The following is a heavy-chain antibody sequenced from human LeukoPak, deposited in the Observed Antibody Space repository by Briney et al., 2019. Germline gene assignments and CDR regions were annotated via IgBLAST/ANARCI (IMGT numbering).Heavy chain of an antibody. Sequence: GGSLRLSCAVSGFTFSSYAMSWVRQPPGKGLEWVSAISGSGGSTYYADSVKGRFTISIDNSKNTLYLQMNSLRAEDTAVYYCAKGGDFWPHWFDPWGQGTLVTVSS. J-gene: IGHJ5*02. CDR1: GFTFSSYA. D-gene: IGHD3-3*01. CDR3: AKGGDFWPHWFDP. V-gene: IGHV3-23*01. CDR2: ISGSGGST.